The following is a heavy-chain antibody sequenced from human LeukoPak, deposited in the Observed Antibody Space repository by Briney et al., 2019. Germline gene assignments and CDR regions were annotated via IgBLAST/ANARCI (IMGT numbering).Heavy chain of an antibody. CDR3: ARATSGIVGASLFDY. J-gene: IGHJ4*02. CDR2: IYYSGST. D-gene: IGHD1-26*01. V-gene: IGHV4-59*01. Sequence: SETLSLTCTVSGGSISSYYWNWIRQPPGKGLEWIGYIYYSGSTNYNPSLKSRVTISVDTSKNQFSLKLSSVTAADTAVYYCARATSGIVGASLFDYWGQGTLVTVSS. CDR1: GGSISSYY.